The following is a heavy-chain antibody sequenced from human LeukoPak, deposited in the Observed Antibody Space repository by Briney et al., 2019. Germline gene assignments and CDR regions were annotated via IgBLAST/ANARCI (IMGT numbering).Heavy chain of an antibody. D-gene: IGHD4-17*01. J-gene: IGHJ4*02. V-gene: IGHV3-30*18. CDR3: GKDRGYSYGDVADY. CDR2: ISYDGNNK. CDR1: GFTFSSYG. Sequence: GGSLRPSCAASGFTFSSYGMRWVRQAASKGLGWVAVISYDGNNKYYADSVKGRFTISRDNTTNTLYLKRISLRAADTAVYYCGKDRGYSYGDVADYWGQGTLVTVSS.